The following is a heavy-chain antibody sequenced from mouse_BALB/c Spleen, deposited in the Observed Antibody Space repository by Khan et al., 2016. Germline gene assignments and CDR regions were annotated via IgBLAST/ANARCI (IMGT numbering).Heavy chain of an antibody. CDR2: VIPSNAYT. V-gene: IGHV1-4*01. CDR3: AREGWLLVYFAY. CDR1: GYTFTSYT. Sequence: QVQLQQSGAELARPGASVKMSCKASGYTFTSYTMHWVKQGPGQGLEWIGYVIPSNAYTNYNQKFKDKATLTADKSSRTAYMQLSSLTSEYSAFYYCAREGWLLVYFAYWGQVTTLTVSS. D-gene: IGHD2-3*01. J-gene: IGHJ2*01.